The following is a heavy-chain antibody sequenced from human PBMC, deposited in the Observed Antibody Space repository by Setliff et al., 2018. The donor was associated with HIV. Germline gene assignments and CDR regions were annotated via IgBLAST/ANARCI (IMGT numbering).Heavy chain of an antibody. CDR1: GGSFSGYY. CDR2: IIHSGGA. J-gene: IGHJ4*02. CDR3: ARGGLGVVGAIDY. Sequence: SETLSLTCAVYGGSFSGYYWTWIRQPPGRGLEWIGEIIHSGGANYNRSLKSRVTISVDTSKNQFSLNLSSVTAADTAVYYCARGGLGVVGAIDYWSQGTLVTSPQ. V-gene: IGHV4-34*01. D-gene: IGHD2-15*01.